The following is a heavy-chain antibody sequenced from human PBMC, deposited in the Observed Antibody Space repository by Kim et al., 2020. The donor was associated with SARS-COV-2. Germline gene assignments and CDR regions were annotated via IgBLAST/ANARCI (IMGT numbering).Heavy chain of an antibody. Sequence: ASVKVSCKASGYTFTGYYMHWVRQAPGQGLEWMGWINPNSGGTNYAQKFQGRVTMTRDTSISTAYMELSRLRSDDTAVYYCARDRVLKRIAAARGDNWFDPWGQGTLVTVSS. D-gene: IGHD6-13*01. CDR1: GYTFTGYY. J-gene: IGHJ5*02. V-gene: IGHV1-2*02. CDR2: INPNSGGT. CDR3: ARDRVLKRIAAARGDNWFDP.